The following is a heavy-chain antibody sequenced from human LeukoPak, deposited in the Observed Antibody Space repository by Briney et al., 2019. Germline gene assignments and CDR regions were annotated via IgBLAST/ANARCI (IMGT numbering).Heavy chain of an antibody. CDR2: IYHSGST. CDR3: ARGRYENAIDY. D-gene: IGHD5-12*01. J-gene: IGHJ4*02. CDR1: GYSISSGYY. V-gene: IGHV4-38-2*02. Sequence: SETLSLTCTISGYSISSGYYWGWIRQPPGKGLEWIGSIYHSGSTYYNPSLKSRATISVDTSKNQFSLKLSSVTAADTPVYYCARGRYENAIDYWGQGTLVTVSS.